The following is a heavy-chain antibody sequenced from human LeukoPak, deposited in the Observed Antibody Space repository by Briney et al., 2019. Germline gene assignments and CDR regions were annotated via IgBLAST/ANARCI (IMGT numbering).Heavy chain of an antibody. D-gene: IGHD6-19*01. V-gene: IGHV1-69*05. CDR2: IIPIFGTA. CDR3: ASESTVAGNFDF. CDR1: GYTFTSYD. J-gene: IGHJ4*02. Sequence: SVKVSCKASGYTFTSYDINWVRQATGQGLEWMGGIIPIFGTANYAQKFQGRVTITTDESTSTAYMELSSLRSEDTAVYYCASESTVAGNFDFWGRGTLVTVSS.